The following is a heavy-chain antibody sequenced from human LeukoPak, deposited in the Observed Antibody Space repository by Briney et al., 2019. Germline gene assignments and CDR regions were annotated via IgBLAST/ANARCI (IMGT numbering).Heavy chain of an antibody. Sequence: ASVLVSCKASGYTFTGHYMHWMRQAPGQGPEWMGWVNPETGQTKGAQRFQDRLIMTKDTSIRTAHMELTRLRSDDTAVYYCARDSGNGWNFDYWGQGTLVTVSS. J-gene: IGHJ4*02. CDR3: ARDSGNGWNFDY. CDR1: GYTFTGHY. V-gene: IGHV1-2*02. D-gene: IGHD6-19*01. CDR2: VNPETGQT.